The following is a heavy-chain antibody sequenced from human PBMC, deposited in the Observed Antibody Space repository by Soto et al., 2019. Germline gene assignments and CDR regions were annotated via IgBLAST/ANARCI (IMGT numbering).Heavy chain of an antibody. D-gene: IGHD3-9*01. CDR1: GGSISSSNW. CDR2: IYHSGST. J-gene: IGHJ3*02. Sequence: PSETLSLTCAVSGGSISSSNWWSWVRQPPGKGLEWIGEIYHSGSTNYNPSLKSRVTISVDKSKNQFSLKLSSVTAADTAVYYCARDRPPVLTGPAGDAFDIWGQGTMVTVSS. CDR3: ARDRPPVLTGPAGDAFDI. V-gene: IGHV4-4*02.